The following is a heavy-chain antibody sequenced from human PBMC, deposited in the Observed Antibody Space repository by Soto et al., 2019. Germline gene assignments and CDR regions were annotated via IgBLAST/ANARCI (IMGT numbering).Heavy chain of an antibody. V-gene: IGHV1-46*01. Sequence: GXAVKVSSKASGCSFTSYYMHWVRQAPGQGLEWMGIINPSGGSTSYAQKFQGRVTMTRDTSTSTVYMELSSLRSEDTAVYYCARIRITMISDAFDIWGQGTMVTVSS. J-gene: IGHJ3*02. CDR2: INPSGGST. CDR3: ARIRITMISDAFDI. D-gene: IGHD3-22*01. CDR1: GCSFTSYY.